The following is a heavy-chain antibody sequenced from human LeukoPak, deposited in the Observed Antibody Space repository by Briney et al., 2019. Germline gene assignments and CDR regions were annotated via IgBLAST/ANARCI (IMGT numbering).Heavy chain of an antibody. CDR1: GGSISSYY. CDR2: IYYSGST. D-gene: IGHD4-17*01. CDR3: ARELIFTVTHAFDI. Sequence: SETLSLTCTVSGGSISSYYWSWIRQPPGKGLEWIGYIYYSGSTNYNPSLKSRVTISVDTSKNQFSLKLSSVTAADTAAYYCARELIFTVTHAFDIWGQGAMVTVSS. V-gene: IGHV4-59*01. J-gene: IGHJ3*02.